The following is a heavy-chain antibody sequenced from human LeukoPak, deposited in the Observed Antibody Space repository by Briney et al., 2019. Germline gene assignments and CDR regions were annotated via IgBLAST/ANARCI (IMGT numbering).Heavy chain of an antibody. D-gene: IGHD3-16*01. CDR2: IYSGGST. J-gene: IGHJ4*02. CDR3: ARGALYDYVWGSALDY. V-gene: IGHV3-66*01. CDR1: GFTVSSNY. Sequence: GGSLRLSCAASGFTVSSNYMSWVRQAPGKGLEWVSVIYSGGSTYYADSVKGRLTISRDNTKNTLYLQMNSLRAEDTAVYYCARGALYDYVWGSALDYWGQGTLVTVSS.